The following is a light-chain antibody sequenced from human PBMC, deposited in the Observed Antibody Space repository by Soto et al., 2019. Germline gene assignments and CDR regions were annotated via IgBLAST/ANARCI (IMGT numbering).Light chain of an antibody. Sequence: QSVLTQPASVSGSPGQSITISCTGTSSDVGSYNLVSWYQQHPGKAPKLMIYEGSKRPSGVSNRFSGSKSGNTASLTISGLQAGDEADYYCCSYAGSSTLFGGGTKLTVL. J-gene: IGLJ2*01. CDR3: CSYAGSSTL. V-gene: IGLV2-23*01. CDR2: EGS. CDR1: SSDVGSYNL.